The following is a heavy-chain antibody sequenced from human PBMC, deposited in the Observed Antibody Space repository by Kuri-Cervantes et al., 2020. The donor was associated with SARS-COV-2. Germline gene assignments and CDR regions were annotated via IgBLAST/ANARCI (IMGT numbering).Heavy chain of an antibody. D-gene: IGHD3-10*01. CDR1: GFTFGSYG. CDR2: IWFEGTNE. J-gene: IGHJ6*01. CDR3: ARDRGNPTRVLYGMDV. V-gene: IGHV3-33*01. Sequence: GESLKISCAASGFTFGSYGMHWVRQAPGKGLEGVAVIWFEGTNEYYTDSVKGRFTISRDNSKNILFLRMSSVRAEDTALYYCARDRGNPTRVLYGMDVWGQGTTVTVSS.